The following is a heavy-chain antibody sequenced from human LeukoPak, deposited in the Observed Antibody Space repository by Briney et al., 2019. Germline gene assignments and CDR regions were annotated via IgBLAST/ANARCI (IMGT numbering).Heavy chain of an antibody. CDR2: IYTSGST. J-gene: IGHJ5*02. V-gene: IGHV4-4*07. CDR1: GGSISSYY. Sequence: NPSETLSLTCTVSGGSISSYYWSWIRQPAGKGLEWIGRIYTSGSTNYNPSLKSRVTTSVDKSKNQFSLKLSSVTAADTAVYYCARDREYYGSGSPPLNWFDPWGQGTLVTVSS. D-gene: IGHD3-10*01. CDR3: ARDREYYGSGSPPLNWFDP.